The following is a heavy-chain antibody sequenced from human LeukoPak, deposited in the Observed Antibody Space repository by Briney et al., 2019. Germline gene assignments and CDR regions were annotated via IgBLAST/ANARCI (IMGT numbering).Heavy chain of an antibody. D-gene: IGHD6-19*01. CDR1: GCTFSSYW. V-gene: IGHV3-74*01. Sequence: GGSLRLSCAASGCTFSSYWMHGVRQAPGKGLVWVSRINSDGSSTSYADSVKGRFTISRDNAKNTLYLQMNSLRAEDTAAYYCARVGGSGWYFAFDIWGQGTMVTVSS. J-gene: IGHJ3*02. CDR3: ARVGGSGWYFAFDI. CDR2: INSDGSST.